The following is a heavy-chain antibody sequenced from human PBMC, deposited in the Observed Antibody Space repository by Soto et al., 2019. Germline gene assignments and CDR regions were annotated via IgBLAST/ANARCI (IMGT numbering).Heavy chain of an antibody. J-gene: IGHJ6*02. V-gene: IGHV4-30-4*01. CDR3: ARSIVVVPAAAYYYGMDV. D-gene: IGHD2-2*01. Sequence: PSETLSLTCTVSGGSISSGDYYWSWIRQPPGKGLEWIGYIYYSGSTYYNPSLKSRVTISVDTSKNQFSLKLSSVAAADTAVYYCARSIVVVPAAAYYYGMDVWGQGTTVTVSS. CDR2: IYYSGST. CDR1: GGSISSGDYY.